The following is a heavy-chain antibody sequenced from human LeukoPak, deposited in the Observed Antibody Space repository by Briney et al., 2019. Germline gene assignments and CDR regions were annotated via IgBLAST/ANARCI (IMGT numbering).Heavy chain of an antibody. J-gene: IGHJ4*02. CDR1: GYTFTSYG. CDR2: ISTYNGNT. Sequence: GASVKVSCKTSGYTFTSYGISWVRQAPGQGLEWMGWISTYNGNTNYAQKFQDRVTMTTDTSTTTAYMELRSLRSDDTAVYYCARDKWLQYYLDYWGQGTLVPVSS. CDR3: ARDKWLQYYLDY. V-gene: IGHV1-18*01. D-gene: IGHD5-12*01.